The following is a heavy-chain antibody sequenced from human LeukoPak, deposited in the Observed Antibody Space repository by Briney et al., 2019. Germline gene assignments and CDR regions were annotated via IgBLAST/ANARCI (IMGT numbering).Heavy chain of an antibody. Sequence: PSETLSLTCTVSGGSISSHYWSWLRQPPGKGLEWIGYIYYSGSTNYNPSLKSRVTISVDTSKNQFSLKLSSVTAADTAVYYCARVLAATHYFDYWGQGTLVTVSS. CDR1: GGSISSHY. J-gene: IGHJ4*02. D-gene: IGHD6-13*01. V-gene: IGHV4-59*11. CDR2: IYYSGST. CDR3: ARVLAATHYFDY.